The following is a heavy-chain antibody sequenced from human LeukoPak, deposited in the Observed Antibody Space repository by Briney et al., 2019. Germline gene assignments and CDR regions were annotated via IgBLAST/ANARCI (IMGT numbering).Heavy chain of an antibody. CDR3: ARHSGYYYARDAFDI. CDR1: GGSISSDNYY. J-gene: IGHJ3*02. V-gene: IGHV4-61*02. D-gene: IGHD3-22*01. CDR2: IYTSGST. Sequence: SETLSLTCTVSGGSISSDNYYWSWIRQPAGTGLEWIGRIYTSGSTYYNPSLKSRVTMSLDTSKNQFSLNLNSVTAADTAVYYCARHSGYYYARDAFDIWGQGTMVTVSS.